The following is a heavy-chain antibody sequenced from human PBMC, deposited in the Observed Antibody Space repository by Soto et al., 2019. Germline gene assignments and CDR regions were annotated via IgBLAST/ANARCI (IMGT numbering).Heavy chain of an antibody. Sequence: LRLSCAASGFTFSSYAMNWVRQAPGKGREWVAGISGGGGSTYYADSVKGRFTISRDTSKNTVYLQLNSLRAEDTAVYYCAKGFIVVVTVLRPDDAFDIWGQGTMVTVSS. J-gene: IGHJ3*02. V-gene: IGHV3-23*01. CDR1: GFTFSSYA. CDR3: AKGFIVVVTVLRPDDAFDI. D-gene: IGHD2-21*02. CDR2: ISGGGGST.